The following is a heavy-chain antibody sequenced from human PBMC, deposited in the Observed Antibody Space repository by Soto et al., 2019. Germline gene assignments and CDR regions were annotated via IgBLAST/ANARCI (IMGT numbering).Heavy chain of an antibody. CDR1: GYTFTSYY. CDR3: ARDSVPAAFIPAAGWFDP. V-gene: IGHV1-46*01. J-gene: IGHJ5*02. D-gene: IGHD6-13*01. Sequence: QVQLVQSGAEVKKPGASVKVSCKASGYTFTSYYMHWVRQAPGQGLEWMGIINPSGGSTSYPQKFQGRVTMTRDRSTSTVYMELSSLSSEDTAVYYCARDSVPAAFIPAAGWFDPWGQGTLVTVSS. CDR2: INPSGGST.